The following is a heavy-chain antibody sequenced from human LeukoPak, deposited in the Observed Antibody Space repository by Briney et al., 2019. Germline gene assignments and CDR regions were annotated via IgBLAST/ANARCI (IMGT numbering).Heavy chain of an antibody. J-gene: IGHJ4*02. D-gene: IGHD3-16*01. CDR2: IRYDGSNK. Sequence: PGGSLRLSCAASGFTFSSYGMHWVRQAPGKGLEWVAFIRYDGSNKYYADSVKGRFTISRDNSKNTLYLQMNSLRAEDTAVYYCAKEGSSYDYVWGSYFAYWGQGTLVTVSS. V-gene: IGHV3-30*02. CDR1: GFTFSSYG. CDR3: AKEGSSYDYVWGSYFAY.